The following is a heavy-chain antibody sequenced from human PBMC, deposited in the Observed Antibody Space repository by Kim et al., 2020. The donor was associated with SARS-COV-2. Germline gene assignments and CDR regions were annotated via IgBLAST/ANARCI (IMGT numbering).Heavy chain of an antibody. D-gene: IGHD6-13*01. CDR1: GYIFTSYW. J-gene: IGHJ5*02. Sequence: GESLKISCKGSGYIFTSYWIGWVRQMPGKGLEWMGIIYPGDFDSRYSPSFEGQVTFSAEKSISTAYLQWSSLKASDTAIYYCTRHGDLATDPVDPWGPRPLVTISS. V-gene: IGHV5-51*01. CDR2: IYPGDFDS. CDR3: TRHGDLATDPVDP.